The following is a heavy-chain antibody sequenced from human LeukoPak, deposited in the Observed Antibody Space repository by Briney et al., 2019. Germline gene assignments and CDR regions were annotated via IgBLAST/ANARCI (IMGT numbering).Heavy chain of an antibody. CDR2: MSGDGSAT. D-gene: IGHD1-1*01. V-gene: IGHV3-NL1*01. CDR3: ARNNWNSRTQRWFYFDN. CDR1: GFTFRDFS. J-gene: IGHJ4*02. Sequence: GGSLRLSCAASGFTFRDFSMHWVRQAPGKGLEWVSLMSGDGSATHYSDSVKGRFTISRDNSENTVYLQMNSLRAEDTAVYYCARNNWNSRTQRWFYFDNWGQGTLVTVSS.